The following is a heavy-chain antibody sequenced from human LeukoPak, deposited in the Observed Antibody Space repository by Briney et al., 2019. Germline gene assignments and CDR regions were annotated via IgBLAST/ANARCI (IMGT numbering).Heavy chain of an antibody. CDR1: GDAISSGNY. V-gene: IGHV4-38-2*01. CDR3: ARMGSDY. CDR2: IHHSGYT. D-gene: IGHD3-16*01. Sequence: PSEPLSLTCLVSGDAISSGNYWGWIRQPPEKGLEWIGNIHHSGYTNYNPSLKSRVTISVDTSKNQFSLKMKSVTAADTAVYYCARMGSDYWGQGTLVTVSS. J-gene: IGHJ4*02.